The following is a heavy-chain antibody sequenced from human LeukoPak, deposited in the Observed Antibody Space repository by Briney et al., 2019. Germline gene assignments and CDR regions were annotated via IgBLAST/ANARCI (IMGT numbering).Heavy chain of an antibody. J-gene: IGHJ4*02. D-gene: IGHD3-10*01. Sequence: SETLSLTCTVSGGSISSYYWSWVRQPPGKGLEWIGYISYSGSTNYNPSLKSRVTISVDTSRNQFSLKLSSVTAADTAVYYCARGRLGGSGSYYNVLDYWGQGTLVTVSS. CDR3: ARGRLGGSGSYYNVLDY. V-gene: IGHV4-59*01. CDR2: ISYSGST. CDR1: GGSISSYY.